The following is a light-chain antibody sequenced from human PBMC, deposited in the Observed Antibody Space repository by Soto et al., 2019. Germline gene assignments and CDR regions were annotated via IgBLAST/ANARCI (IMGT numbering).Light chain of an antibody. CDR3: QQYKNWPPLT. CDR1: QSVSYN. Sequence: EIVMTQSPATLSVSPGETVTLSCRASQSVSYNLAWYQQKPGQGPRLLIYGAFTRATGIPARFSGSGSGTEFTLTISSLQSEDFAVYYWQQYKNWPPLTFGGGTKVEIK. CDR2: GAF. J-gene: IGKJ4*01. V-gene: IGKV3-15*01.